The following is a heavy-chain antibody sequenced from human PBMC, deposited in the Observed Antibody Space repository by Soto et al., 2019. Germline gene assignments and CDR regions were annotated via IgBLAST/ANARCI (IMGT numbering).Heavy chain of an antibody. CDR3: ARHYDDAKDV. CDR2: IYQSGST. J-gene: IGHJ6*02. V-gene: IGHV4-4*02. CDR1: GGSISSNNW. Sequence: QVQLQESGPGLVKPSGTLSLTCAVSGGSISSNNWWSWVRQPPGKGLEWIGDIYQSGSTNYNPYLKSRVTISADKSMNQLSLRLSSVTAADTAVYYWARHYDDAKDVWGQGTTVTVSS.